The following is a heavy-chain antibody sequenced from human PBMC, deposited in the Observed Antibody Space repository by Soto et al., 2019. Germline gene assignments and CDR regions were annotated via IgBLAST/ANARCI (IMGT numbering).Heavy chain of an antibody. V-gene: IGHV4-30-4*01. Sequence: SETLSLTCTVSGGSISSGDYYWSWIRQPPGKGLEWIGYIYYSGSTYYNPSLKSRVTISVDTSKNQFSLKLSSVTAADTAVYYCARDEYDILTGYYHYYYGMDVWGQGTTVTVSS. CDR2: IYYSGST. CDR1: GGSISSGDYY. J-gene: IGHJ6*02. CDR3: ARDEYDILTGYYHYYYGMDV. D-gene: IGHD3-9*01.